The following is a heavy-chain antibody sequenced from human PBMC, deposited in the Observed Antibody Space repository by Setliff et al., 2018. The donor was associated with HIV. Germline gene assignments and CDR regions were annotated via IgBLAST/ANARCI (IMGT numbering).Heavy chain of an antibody. CDR3: TIGHYKSASG. Sequence: NPGGSLRLSCAASGFTFSSYTMNWVRQAPGKGLEWVSSISSSSSYIHYADSVKGRFTISRDNAKNSLYLQMNNLRGEDTAVYHCTIGHYKSASGWGKGTLVTVSS. CDR1: GFTFSSYT. J-gene: IGHJ4*02. D-gene: IGHD1-20*01. CDR2: ISSSSSYI. V-gene: IGHV3-21*04.